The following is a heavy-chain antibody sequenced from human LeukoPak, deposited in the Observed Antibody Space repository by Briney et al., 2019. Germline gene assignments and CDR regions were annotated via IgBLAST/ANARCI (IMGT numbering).Heavy chain of an antibody. CDR2: IWYDGSNK. J-gene: IGHJ5*02. Sequence: GRSLRLSCAASGFTFSSYGMHWVRQAPGKGLEWVAVIWYDGSNKYYADSVKGRFTISRDNSKNTLYLQMNSLRAEDTAVYYCARVGYGSGSYSNWFDPWGQGTLVTVSS. V-gene: IGHV3-33*01. CDR3: ARVGYGSGSYSNWFDP. D-gene: IGHD3-10*01. CDR1: GFTFSSYG.